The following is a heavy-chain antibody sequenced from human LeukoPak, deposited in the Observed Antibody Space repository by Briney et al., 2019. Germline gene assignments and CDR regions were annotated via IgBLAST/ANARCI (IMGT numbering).Heavy chain of an antibody. Sequence: ASVKVSCKASGYTFTGYYIHWVRQAPGQGLEWMGWINPNSGGTNYAQKFQGRVTMTRDTSITTVYMDLSSLRSDDTAVYYCARVKKLMPEFEFWGQGTLVTVSS. CDR2: INPNSGGT. CDR3: ARVKKLMPEFEF. D-gene: IGHD2-2*01. CDR1: GYTFTGYY. J-gene: IGHJ4*02. V-gene: IGHV1-2*02.